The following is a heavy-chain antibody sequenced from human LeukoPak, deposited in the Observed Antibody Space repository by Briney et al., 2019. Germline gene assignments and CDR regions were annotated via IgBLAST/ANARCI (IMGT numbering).Heavy chain of an antibody. CDR1: GYSISSGYY. CDR3: ARERGEDAFDI. V-gene: IGHV4-38-2*02. Sequence: SETLSLTCAVSGYSISSGYYWGWIRQPPGKGLEWIGSIYHSGSTYYNPSLKSRVTISVGTSKNQFSLKLSSVTAADTAVYYCARERGEDAFDIGGQGTMVTVSS. D-gene: IGHD3-10*01. CDR2: IYHSGST. J-gene: IGHJ3*02.